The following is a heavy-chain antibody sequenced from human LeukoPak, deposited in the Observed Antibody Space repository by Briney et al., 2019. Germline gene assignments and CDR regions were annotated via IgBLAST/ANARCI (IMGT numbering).Heavy chain of an antibody. CDR2: IYPGDSDT. CDR3: ARRGSGWTVDY. CDR1: GYSFSSYW. V-gene: IGHV5-51*01. Sequence: GESLKISCEASGYSFSSYWIAWVRQMPGKGLEWMGIIYPGDSDTRYSPSFQGQVTITADKSINTAYLQWSSLKASDTAMYYCARRGSGWTVDYWGQGALVIVSS. D-gene: IGHD6-19*01. J-gene: IGHJ4*02.